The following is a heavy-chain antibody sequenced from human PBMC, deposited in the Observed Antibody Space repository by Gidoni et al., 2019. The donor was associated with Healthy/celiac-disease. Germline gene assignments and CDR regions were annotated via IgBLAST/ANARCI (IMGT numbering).Heavy chain of an antibody. CDR2: IYYSGST. D-gene: IGHD1-26*01. CDR1: GGSISRSSYY. Sequence: LPLQESGPGLVKPSATLSLTCTVSGGSISRSSYYWGWIRQPPGKGLEWIGSIYYSGSTYYNPSLKSRVTISVDTSKNQFSLKLSSVTAADTAVYYCARLTRVGATTYAFDIWGQGTMVTVSS. CDR3: ARLTRVGATTYAFDI. V-gene: IGHV4-39*01. J-gene: IGHJ3*02.